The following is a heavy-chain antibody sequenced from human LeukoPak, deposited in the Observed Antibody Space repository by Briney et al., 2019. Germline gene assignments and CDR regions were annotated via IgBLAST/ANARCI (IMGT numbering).Heavy chain of an antibody. CDR2: INHSGST. V-gene: IGHV4-34*01. Sequence: PSETLSLTCAVYGGSFSGYYWSWIRQPPGKGLEWIGEINHSGSTNYNPSLKSRVTISVDTSKNQFSLKLSSVTAADTAVYYCARSITMVRGVLSWGQGTLVAVSS. CDR1: GGSFSGYY. CDR3: ARSITMVRGVLS. J-gene: IGHJ4*02. D-gene: IGHD3-10*01.